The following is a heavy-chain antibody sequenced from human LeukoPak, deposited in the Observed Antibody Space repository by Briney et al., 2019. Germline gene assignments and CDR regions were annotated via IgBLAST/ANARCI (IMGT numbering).Heavy chain of an antibody. V-gene: IGHV3-7*01. CDR2: IKNDGSEK. Sequence: PGGSLRLSCAASGFTFSSYWMSWVRQPPGKGLEWVANIKNDGSEKYYVDSVKGRFTISRDNPKNSLYLQMNSQRAEDTAVYYCARVGTAEGTLEDYWGQGTLVTVSS. CDR1: GFTFSSYW. D-gene: IGHD6-13*01. J-gene: IGHJ4*02. CDR3: ARVGTAEGTLEDY.